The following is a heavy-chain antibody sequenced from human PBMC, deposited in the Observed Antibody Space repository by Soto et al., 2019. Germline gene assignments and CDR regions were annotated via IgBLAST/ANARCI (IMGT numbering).Heavy chain of an antibody. CDR2: IIPIFGTA. D-gene: IGHD3-22*01. CDR3: ARGSVTMIRFDP. CDR1: GGTFSSYA. Sequence: SVKVSCKASGGTFSSYAIIWVRQAPGQGLEWMGGIIPIFGTANYAQKFQGRVTITADESTSTAYMELRSLRSDDTAVYYCARGSVTMIRFDPWGQGTLVTVSS. J-gene: IGHJ5*02. V-gene: IGHV1-69*13.